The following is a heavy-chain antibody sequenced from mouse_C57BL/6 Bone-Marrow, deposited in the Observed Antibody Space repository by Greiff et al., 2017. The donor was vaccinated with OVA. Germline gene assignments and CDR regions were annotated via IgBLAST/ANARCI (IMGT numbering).Heavy chain of an antibody. CDR1: GFSLTSYG. V-gene: IGHV2-2*01. J-gene: IGHJ1*03. Sequence: VQLQQSGPGLVQPSQSLSITCTVSGFSLTSYGVHWVRQSPGKGLEWLGVIWSGGSTDYNAAFLSRLSIITDTSTCQVFFKMNSLQAADTAIYYCARNGDYYGSSSLYWYFDGWGTGTTVTVSS. CDR3: ARNGDYYGSSSLYWYFDG. CDR2: IWSGGST. D-gene: IGHD1-1*01.